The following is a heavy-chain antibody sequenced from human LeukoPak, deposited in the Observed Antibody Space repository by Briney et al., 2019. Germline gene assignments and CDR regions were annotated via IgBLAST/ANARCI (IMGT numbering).Heavy chain of an antibody. CDR1: GFTFRSYA. CDR2: ISGSGSST. J-gene: IGHJ4*02. CDR3: AKGREPYYDSSAIDY. Sequence: PGGSLRLSCAASGFTFRSYAMSWVRQAPGKGLEWVSGISGSGSSTYYADSVKGRFTISRGNSKNTLYLQVNSLRAEDTAVYYCAKGREPYYDSSAIDYWGQGTLVTVSS. V-gene: IGHV3-23*01. D-gene: IGHD3-22*01.